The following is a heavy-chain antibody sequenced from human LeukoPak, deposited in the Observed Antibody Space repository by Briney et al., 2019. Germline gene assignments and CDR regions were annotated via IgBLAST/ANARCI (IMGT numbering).Heavy chain of an antibody. CDR1: GFTFSIYS. V-gene: IGHV3-21*04. D-gene: IGHD1-26*01. CDR2: ISSDSSYI. J-gene: IGHJ2*01. Sequence: PGGSLRLSCAASGFTFSIYSMNWVRRAPGKGLEWLSSISSDSSYIFYADSVKGRFTISRDNAKNSLYLQMNSLRAEDTALYYCAKDTGSGSYYWYFDLWGRGTLVTVSS. CDR3: AKDTGSGSYYWYFDL.